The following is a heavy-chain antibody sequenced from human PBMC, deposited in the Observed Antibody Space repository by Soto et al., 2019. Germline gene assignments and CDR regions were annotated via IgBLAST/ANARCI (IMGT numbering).Heavy chain of an antibody. J-gene: IGHJ6*02. V-gene: IGHV5-51*01. CDR1: GYSFTSYC. CDR2: IYPGDSDT. CDR3: ARRSRYAVGVYGMDV. Sequence: PGESLKISCKGSGYSFTSYCIGWVRQMPGKGLEWMGIIYPGDSDTRYSPSFQGQVTISADKSISTAYLQWSSLKASDTAMYYCARRSRYAVGVYGMDVWGQGPTVTVSS. D-gene: IGHD2-2*01.